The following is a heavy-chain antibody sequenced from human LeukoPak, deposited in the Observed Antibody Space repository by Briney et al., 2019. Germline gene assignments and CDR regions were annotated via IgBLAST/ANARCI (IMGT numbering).Heavy chain of an antibody. J-gene: IGHJ4*02. CDR2: ISAYNGNT. D-gene: IGHD6-13*01. CDR1: GYTFTSYG. CDR3: ARDEIRYSSSWYEDGLDY. Sequence: ASVKASCKASGYTFTSYGISWVRQAPGQGLEWMGWISAYNGNTNYAQKLQGRVTMTTDTSTSTAYMELRSLRSDDTAVYYCARDEIRYSSSWYEDGLDYWGQGTLVTVSS. V-gene: IGHV1-18*01.